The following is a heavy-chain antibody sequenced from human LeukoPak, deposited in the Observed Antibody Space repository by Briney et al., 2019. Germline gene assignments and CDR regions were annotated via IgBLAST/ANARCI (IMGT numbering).Heavy chain of an antibody. J-gene: IGHJ5*02. CDR3: ARASIAAAGLTSENWFDP. V-gene: IGHV1-18*01. D-gene: IGHD6-13*01. CDR2: ISAYNGNT. Sequence: ASVKVSCKASGYTFTSYGISWVRQAPGQGPEWMGWISAYNGNTNYAQKLQGRVTMTTDTSTSTAYMELRSLRSDDTAVYYCARASIAAAGLTSENWFDPWGQGTLVTVSS. CDR1: GYTFTSYG.